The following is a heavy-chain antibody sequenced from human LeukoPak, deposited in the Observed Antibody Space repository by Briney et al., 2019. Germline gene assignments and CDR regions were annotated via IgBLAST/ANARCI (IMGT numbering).Heavy chain of an antibody. D-gene: IGHD3-9*01. V-gene: IGHV3-9*01. CDR1: GFTFDDYA. J-gene: IGHJ4*02. CDR3: AKMTGDFDY. CDR2: ISWNSGSI. Sequence: PGRSLRLSCAASGFTFDDYAMRWVRQAPGKGLEWVSGISWNSGSIGYADSVKGRFTISRDNAKNSLYLQMNSLRAEDTALYYCAKMTGDFDYWGQGTLVTVSS.